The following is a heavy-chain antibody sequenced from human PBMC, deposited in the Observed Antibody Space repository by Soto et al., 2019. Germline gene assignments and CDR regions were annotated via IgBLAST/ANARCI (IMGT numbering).Heavy chain of an antibody. CDR3: ARAAYSSSWNWFDP. J-gene: IGHJ5*02. CDR2: IYNGGST. V-gene: IGHV3-53*05. CDR1: GFAVNSNY. Sequence: GGSLRLSCAASGFAVNSNYMTWVRQAPGKGLECVSVIYNGGSTYYADSVKGRFTISRDNSKSTVYLQINGLRSEDTAVYYCARAAYSSSWNWFDPWGQGILVTVSS. D-gene: IGHD6-13*01.